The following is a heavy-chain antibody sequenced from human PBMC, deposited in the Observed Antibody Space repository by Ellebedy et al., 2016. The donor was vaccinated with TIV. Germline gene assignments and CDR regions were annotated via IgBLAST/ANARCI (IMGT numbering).Heavy chain of an antibody. V-gene: IGHV3-7*01. CDR1: GFTLSTYW. CDR3: ARENGYYFDY. Sequence: GESLKISCAASGFTLSTYWMNWVRQAPGKGLEWVASMRQDGREEYFVDSVKGRFTISSDNTKTSLYLQMNSLRAEDTAVYFCARENGYYFDYWGQGTLVIVSS. J-gene: IGHJ4*02. CDR2: MRQDGREE. D-gene: IGHD6-25*01.